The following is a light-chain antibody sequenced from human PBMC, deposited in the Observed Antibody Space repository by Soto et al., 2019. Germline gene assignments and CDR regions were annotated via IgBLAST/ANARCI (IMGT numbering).Light chain of an antibody. CDR2: DVS. Sequence: QSALTQPASVSGSPGQSITISCTGTSSDVGGYNYVSWYHQHPGKAPQLMIYDVSDRPSGVSTRFSGSKSGNTASLTISGLQAEDEADYYCSSYTSSSGYVFGTGTKLTVL. J-gene: IGLJ1*01. CDR1: SSDVGGYNY. CDR3: SSYTSSSGYV. V-gene: IGLV2-14*01.